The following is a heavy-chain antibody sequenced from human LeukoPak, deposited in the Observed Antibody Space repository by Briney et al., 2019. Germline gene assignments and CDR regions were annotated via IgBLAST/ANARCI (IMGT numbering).Heavy chain of an antibody. CDR1: GFTFSSYA. J-gene: IGHJ4*02. CDR3: ARILGADEGADY. V-gene: IGHV3-23*01. CDR2: ISGSGGST. D-gene: IGHD1-26*01. Sequence: AGGSLRLSCAASGFTFSSYAMSWVRQAPGKGLEWVSAISGSGGSTYYADSVSGRFTISRDYSKNTPYLQMNSLRAEDTAVYYCARILGADEGADYWGQGTLVTVSS.